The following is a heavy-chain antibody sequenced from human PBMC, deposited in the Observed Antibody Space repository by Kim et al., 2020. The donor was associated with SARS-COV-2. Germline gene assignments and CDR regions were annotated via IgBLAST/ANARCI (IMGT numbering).Heavy chain of an antibody. CDR2: I. J-gene: IGHJ4*02. V-gene: IGHV3-74*01. Sequence: ITYADSVKGRFTITRDNAKCTLYLQMNNLRAEDTAVYDCARALSGTNCYNYWGQGTLVTVSS. D-gene: IGHD2-15*01. CDR3: ARALSGTNCYNY.